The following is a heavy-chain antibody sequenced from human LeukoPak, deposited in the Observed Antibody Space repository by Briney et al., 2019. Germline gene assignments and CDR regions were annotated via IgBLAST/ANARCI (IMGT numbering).Heavy chain of an antibody. CDR2: IYYSGST. CDR1: GGSISSSSYY. J-gene: IGHJ6*02. D-gene: IGHD3-10*01. Sequence: SETLSLTCTVSGGSISSSSYYWGWIRQPPGKGLEWIGSIYYSGSTYYNPSLKSRVTISVDTSKNQFSLKLSSVTAADTAVYYCAKTPTRRDYGSGSYYTVYYYYAMDVWGQGTTVTVSS. CDR3: AKTPTRRDYGSGSYYTVYYYYAMDV. V-gene: IGHV4-39*01.